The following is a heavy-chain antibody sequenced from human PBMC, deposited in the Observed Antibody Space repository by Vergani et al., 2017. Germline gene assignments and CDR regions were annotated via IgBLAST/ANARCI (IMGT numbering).Heavy chain of an antibody. CDR1: GFTFSSYG. V-gene: IGHV3-30*03. J-gene: IGHJ1*01. CDR2: ISYDGTQK. Sequence: QVQLVESGGGVVQPGRSLRLSCAASGFTFSSYGKHWVRQAPGKGLEWVAVISYDGTQKYYADSVKGRFTISRDNSKSTLYLQMNSLRTEDTAVYYCATKSCGTPGCQIGYFREWGQGTLVTVSS. CDR3: ATKSCGTPGCQIGYFRE. D-gene: IGHD1-1*01.